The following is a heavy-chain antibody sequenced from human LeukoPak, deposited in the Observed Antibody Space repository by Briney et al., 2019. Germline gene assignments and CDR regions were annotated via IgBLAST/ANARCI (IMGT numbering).Heavy chain of an antibody. V-gene: IGHV3-48*01. Sequence: GGSLRLSCAASGFTFSDYGMVWARQAPGKGLEWISYINGGSSTLTYADSVKGRFTISRDNAKNSLYLEMSNLRAEDTAVYYCARDAFRGYQFDPWGQGALVTVSS. J-gene: IGHJ5*02. CDR3: ARDAFRGYQFDP. D-gene: IGHD5-12*01. CDR1: GFTFSDYG. CDR2: INGGSSTL.